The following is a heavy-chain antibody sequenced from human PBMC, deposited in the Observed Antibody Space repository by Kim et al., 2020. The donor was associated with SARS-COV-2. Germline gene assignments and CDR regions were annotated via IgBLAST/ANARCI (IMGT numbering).Heavy chain of an antibody. CDR2: IWYDGSNK. J-gene: IGHJ6*02. CDR3: ARENYDILTGYYKFYYYGMDV. Sequence: GGSLRLSCAASGFTFSSYGMHWVRQAPGKGLEWVAVIWYDGSNKYYADSVKGRFTISRDNSKNTLYLQMNSLRAEDTAVYYCARENYDILTGYYKFYYYGMDVWGQGTTVTVSS. CDR1: GFTFSSYG. V-gene: IGHV3-33*01. D-gene: IGHD3-9*01.